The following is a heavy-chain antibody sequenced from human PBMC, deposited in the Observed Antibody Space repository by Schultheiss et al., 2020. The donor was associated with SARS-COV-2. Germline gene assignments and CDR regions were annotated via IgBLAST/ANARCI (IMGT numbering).Heavy chain of an antibody. CDR2: IYYSGST. CDR3: AGLGGGSLGPNFDY. D-gene: IGHD3-16*01. CDR1: GGSISSSSYY. V-gene: IGHV4-39*01. J-gene: IGHJ4*02. Sequence: SETLSLTCTVSGGSISSSSYYWGWIRQPPGKGLEWIGSIYYSGSTYYNPSLKSRVTISVDTSKNQFSLKLSSVTAADTAVYYCAGLGGGSLGPNFDYWGQGTLVTVSS.